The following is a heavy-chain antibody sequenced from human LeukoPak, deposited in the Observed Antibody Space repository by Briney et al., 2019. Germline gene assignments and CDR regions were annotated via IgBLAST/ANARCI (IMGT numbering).Heavy chain of an antibody. D-gene: IGHD2-2*01. CDR2: INPNSGGT. J-gene: IGHJ6*03. Sequence: ASVKVSCKTSGYTFTGYYMLWVRQAPGQGLEWMGWINPNSGGTNYAQKFQGRVTMTRDTSISTAYMELSRLRSDDTAVYYCARCNRGCNSTSCPVYYMDVXGKGTTVTASS. V-gene: IGHV1-2*02. CDR1: GYTFTGYY. CDR3: ARCNRGCNSTSCPVYYMDV.